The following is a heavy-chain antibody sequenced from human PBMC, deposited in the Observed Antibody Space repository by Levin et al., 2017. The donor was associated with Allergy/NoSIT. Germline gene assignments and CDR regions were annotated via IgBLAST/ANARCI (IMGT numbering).Heavy chain of an antibody. CDR2: ISSSSSYT. D-gene: IGHD3-10*01. J-gene: IGHJ3*02. CDR1: GFTFSDYY. CDR3: AISAGAQDAFDI. V-gene: IGHV3-11*03. Sequence: GGSLRLSCAASGFTFSDYYMSWIRQAPGKGLEWVSYISSSSSYTNYADSVKGRFTISRDNAKNSLYLQMNSLRAEDTAVYYCAISAGAQDAFDIWGQGTMVTVSS.